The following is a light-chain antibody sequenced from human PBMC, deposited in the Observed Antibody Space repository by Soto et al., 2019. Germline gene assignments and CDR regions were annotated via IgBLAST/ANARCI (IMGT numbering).Light chain of an antibody. CDR1: QSVSSSY. J-gene: IGKJ5*01. CDR3: QQYIIPTT. V-gene: IGKV3-20*01. Sequence: EIVLTQSPGTLSLSPGERDTLSCRASQSVSSSYLAWYQQKPGQAPRLLIYGVSSRATGVPDRFSGSGSGTDFTLTISRLEPEDFAVYYCQQYIIPTTFGQGTRLEIK. CDR2: GVS.